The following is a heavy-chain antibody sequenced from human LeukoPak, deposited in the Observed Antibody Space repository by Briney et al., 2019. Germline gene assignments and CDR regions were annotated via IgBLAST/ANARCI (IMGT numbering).Heavy chain of an antibody. CDR1: GDSVSSNSAA. D-gene: IGHD3-16*01. J-gene: IGHJ6*02. CDR2: TYYRSKWKN. CDR3: VRGLWYSGMDL. Sequence: SQTLSLTCAISGDSVSSNSAAWNWIRQSSSRGLEWLGRTYYRSKWKNDYAVSVKSRITINPDTSKNQFSLHLDSVTPEDTAVYYCVRGLWYSGMDLWGQGTTVTVSS. V-gene: IGHV6-1*01.